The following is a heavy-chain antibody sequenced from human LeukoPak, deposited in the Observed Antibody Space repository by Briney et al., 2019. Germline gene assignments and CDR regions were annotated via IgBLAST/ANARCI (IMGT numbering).Heavy chain of an antibody. Sequence: GAPVKVSCKASGGTFSSYAISWVRQAPGQGLEWMGRIIPILGIANYAQKFQGRVTITADKSTSTAYMELSSLRSEDTAVYYCASHFIVATTSGPFDYWGQGTLVTVSS. CDR1: GGTFSSYA. CDR2: IIPILGIA. J-gene: IGHJ4*02. CDR3: ASHFIVATTSGPFDY. D-gene: IGHD5-12*01. V-gene: IGHV1-69*04.